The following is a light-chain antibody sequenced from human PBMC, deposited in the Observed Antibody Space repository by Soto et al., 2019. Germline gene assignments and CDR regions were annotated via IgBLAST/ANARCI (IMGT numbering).Light chain of an antibody. V-gene: IGKV2-28*01. CDR2: LGS. J-gene: IGKJ4*01. CDR1: QSLLYRNGFHY. CDR3: MKALQIPLN. Sequence: DIVITHSPLSLPVTPVDPASISCMSSQSLLYRNGFHYLDWYLQKPGQSPQLLIYLGSNRASGVPDRFSGSGSGTDFTLKISRVEAEDVGVYYCMKALQIPLNFGGGTKVDIK.